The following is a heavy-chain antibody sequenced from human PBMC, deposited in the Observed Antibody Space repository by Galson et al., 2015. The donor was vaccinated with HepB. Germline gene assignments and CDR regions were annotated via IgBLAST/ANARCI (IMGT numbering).Heavy chain of an antibody. Sequence: SLRLSCAASGFTFSSYAMHWVRQAPGKGLEWVAVISYDGSNKYYADSVKGRFTISRDNSKNTLYLQMNSLRAEDTAVYYCANLLAAAGTHFDYWGQGTLVTVSS. D-gene: IGHD6-13*01. CDR1: GFTFSSYA. CDR3: ANLLAAAGTHFDY. V-gene: IGHV3-30*04. CDR2: ISYDGSNK. J-gene: IGHJ4*02.